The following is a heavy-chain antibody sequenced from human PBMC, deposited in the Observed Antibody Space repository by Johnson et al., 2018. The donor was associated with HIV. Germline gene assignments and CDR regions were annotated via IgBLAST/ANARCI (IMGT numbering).Heavy chain of an antibody. CDR3: ATGGGSSTRGDPFDI. J-gene: IGHJ3*02. Sequence: QMQLVESGGGLVKPGGSLRLSCAASGFSISDYYMSWIRQAPGKGLDWVSYVSSSATTIYYADSVKGRFTISRDNARNSLYLQMNSLRAEDTAVYYCATGGGSSTRGDPFDIWGQGTLVTVSS. D-gene: IGHD1-14*01. CDR1: GFSISDYY. V-gene: IGHV3-11*04. CDR2: VSSSATTI.